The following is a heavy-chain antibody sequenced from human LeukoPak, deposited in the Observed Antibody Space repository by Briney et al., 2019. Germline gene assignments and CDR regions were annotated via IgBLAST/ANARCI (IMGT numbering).Heavy chain of an antibody. Sequence: SETPSLTCAVYGGSFSGYYWSWIRRPPGKGLEWIGEINHSGSTNYNPSLKSRVTISVDTSKNQFSLKLSSVTAADTAVYYCACLYYYGSGSLSSDWFDPWGQGTLVTVSS. J-gene: IGHJ5*02. D-gene: IGHD3-10*01. CDR2: INHSGST. V-gene: IGHV4-34*01. CDR1: GGSFSGYY. CDR3: ACLYYYGSGSLSSDWFDP.